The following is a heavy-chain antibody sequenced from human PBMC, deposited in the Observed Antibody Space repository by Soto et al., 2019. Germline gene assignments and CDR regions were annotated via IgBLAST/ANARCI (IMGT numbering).Heavy chain of an antibody. Sequence: SETLSLTFTVSGGSISSYFWSWIRQPPGKGLEWIGYIYYSGSTGSTNYKPSLESRVTISVDTSKSQFSLKLSSVTAAETAVYYRATVNQLAPIRNAFYIWGQGTMVTVS. CDR3: ATVNQLAPIRNAFYI. V-gene: IGHV4-59*01. J-gene: IGHJ3*02. CDR2: IYYSGSTGST. CDR1: GGSISSYF. D-gene: IGHD1-1*01.